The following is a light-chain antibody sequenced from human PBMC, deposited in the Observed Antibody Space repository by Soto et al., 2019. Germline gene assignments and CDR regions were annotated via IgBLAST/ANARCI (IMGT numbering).Light chain of an antibody. CDR1: QSVSSN. CDR3: QQYDKWPPVT. J-gene: IGKJ4*01. Sequence: EIVMTQSPATLSVSPGERATLSCMASQSVSSNLAWYQQKPGQAPRLLMYGTSTRATGIPARFSGSGSGTEFTLTISSLQSEDFAVYYCQQYDKWPPVTFGGGTKVDIK. V-gene: IGKV3-15*01. CDR2: GTS.